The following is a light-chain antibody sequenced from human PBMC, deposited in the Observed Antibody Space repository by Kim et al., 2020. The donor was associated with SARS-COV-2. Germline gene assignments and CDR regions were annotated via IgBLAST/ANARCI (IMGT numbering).Light chain of an antibody. V-gene: IGLV3-1*01. Sequence: SYELTQPPSVSVSPGQTASITCSGDKLGDKYACWYQQKPAKPPVLVINQDRKRPSGIPERFSGPNSGNQATLTIRGTQARVGAENYCQAWDSGTGVFG. CDR2: QDR. CDR3: QAWDSGTGV. CDR1: KLGDKY. J-gene: IGLJ2*01.